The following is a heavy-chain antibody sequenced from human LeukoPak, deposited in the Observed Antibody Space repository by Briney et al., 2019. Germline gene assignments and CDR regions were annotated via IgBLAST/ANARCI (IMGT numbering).Heavy chain of an antibody. CDR1: GFTFSSYS. CDR3: ARDRGSGSNNNFDY. J-gene: IGHJ4*02. V-gene: IGHV3-48*04. Sequence: GGSLRLSCAASGFTFSSYSMNWVRQAPGKGLEWVSYISSSSSTIYYADSVKGRFTISRDNAKNSLYLQMNSLRAEDTAVYYCARDRGSGSNNNFDYWGQGTLVTVS. D-gene: IGHD6-19*01. CDR2: ISSSSSTI.